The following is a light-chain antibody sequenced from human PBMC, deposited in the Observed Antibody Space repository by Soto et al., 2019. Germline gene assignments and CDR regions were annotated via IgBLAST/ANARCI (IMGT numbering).Light chain of an antibody. Sequence: DIHMTQSPSSLSSSLGDRVSITFLASQSISTHLSWYQQKPGKAPKLLIYAASSLQSWVPSRFTGSGSGTDFTLTISSLQPEDFATYYCQQSYTSWWTFGQGTKVDIK. CDR1: QSISTH. J-gene: IGKJ1*01. CDR2: AAS. V-gene: IGKV1-39*01. CDR3: QQSYTSWWT.